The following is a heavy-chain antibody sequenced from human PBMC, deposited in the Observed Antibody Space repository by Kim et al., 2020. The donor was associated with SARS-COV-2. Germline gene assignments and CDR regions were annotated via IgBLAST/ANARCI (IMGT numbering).Heavy chain of an antibody. V-gene: IGHV4-59*01. Sequence: SETLSLTCTVSGGSISRYYWSWIRQPPGKGLECIGYIDYSGSTNYNPSLKSRVTISVDTSKNQFSLKLSSVTAADAAVYYCARVIRYYYDGSGYYYPYY. J-gene: IGHJ6*03. CDR1: GGSISRYY. CDR2: IDYSGST. CDR3: ARVIRYYYDGSGYYYPYY. D-gene: IGHD3-22*01.